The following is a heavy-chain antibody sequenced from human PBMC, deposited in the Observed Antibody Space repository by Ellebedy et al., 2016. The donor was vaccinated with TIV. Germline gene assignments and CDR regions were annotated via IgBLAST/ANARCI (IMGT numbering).Heavy chain of an antibody. CDR2: INPNSGGT. CDR3: ARDSTIFGVVKGGNWFNP. CDR1: LYTSTGYY. V-gene: IGHV1-2*02. J-gene: IGHJ5*02. Sequence: ASVKVSXXASLYTSTGYYMHWVRQAPGQGLEWMGWINPNSGGTNYAQKFQGRVTMTRDTSISTAYMELSRLRSDDTAVYYCARDSTIFGVVKGGNWFNPWGQGTLVTVSS. D-gene: IGHD3-3*01.